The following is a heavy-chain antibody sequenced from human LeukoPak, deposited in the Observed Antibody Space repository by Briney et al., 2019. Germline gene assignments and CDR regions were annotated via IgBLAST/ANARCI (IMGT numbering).Heavy chain of an antibody. CDR2: IRGSGGSA. V-gene: IGHV3-23*01. CDR3: AKDQPITIFGVATYYFDY. D-gene: IGHD3-3*01. CDR1: GFTFSSYA. Sequence: GSLRLSCAASGFTFSSYAMSWVRQAPGKGLEWVSAIRGSGGSAYYADSVKGRFTISRDNSKNTLYLQMNSLGAEDTAVYSCAKDQPITIFGVATYYFDYWGQGTLVTVSS. J-gene: IGHJ4*02.